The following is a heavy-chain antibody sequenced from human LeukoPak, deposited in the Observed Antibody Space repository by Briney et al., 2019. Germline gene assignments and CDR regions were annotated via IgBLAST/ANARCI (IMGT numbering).Heavy chain of an antibody. J-gene: IGHJ4*02. Sequence: PGGSLRLSCAASGFTFSSYGMHWVRQAPGKGLEWVAVIWYDGSNKYYADSVKGRFTISRDNSKNTLYLQMNSLRAEDTAVYYCAKDRVAVGATIFDYWGQGTLVTVSS. CDR2: IWYDGSNK. CDR1: GFTFSSYG. CDR3: AKDRVAVGATIFDY. D-gene: IGHD1-26*01. V-gene: IGHV3-33*06.